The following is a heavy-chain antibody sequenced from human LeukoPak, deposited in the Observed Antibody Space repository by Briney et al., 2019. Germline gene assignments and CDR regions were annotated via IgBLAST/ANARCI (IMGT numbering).Heavy chain of an antibody. Sequence: SETLSLTCDVYGGSFIGNFWSWVRQPPGKGLEWIGEINQNGRTNYNPSPKSRVTLSQDPHKNQFSLKLSSVTGADTVLFYCAGGRTSMSIWGQGTMLTVSS. D-gene: IGHD5-18*01. J-gene: IGHJ3*02. CDR2: INQNGRT. CDR3: AGGRTSMSI. V-gene: IGHV4-34*01. CDR1: GGSFIGNF.